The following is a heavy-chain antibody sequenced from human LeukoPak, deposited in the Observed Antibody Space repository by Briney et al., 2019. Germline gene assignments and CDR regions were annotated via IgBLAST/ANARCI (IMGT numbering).Heavy chain of an antibody. CDR2: IYSGGST. J-gene: IGHJ6*02. D-gene: IGHD3-10*01. CDR3: ARVLLWFGEFLYGMDV. CDR1: GFTVSCNY. Sequence: GGSLRLSCAASGFTVSCNYMSWVRQAPGKGLEWVSVIYSGGSTYCADSVKGRFTISRDNSKNTLYLQMNSLRAEDTAVYYCARVLLWFGEFLYGMDVWGQGTTVTVSS. V-gene: IGHV3-66*01.